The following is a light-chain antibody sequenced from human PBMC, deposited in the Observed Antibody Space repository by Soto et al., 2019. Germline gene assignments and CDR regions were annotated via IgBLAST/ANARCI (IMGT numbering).Light chain of an antibody. V-gene: IGKV3-11*01. CDR1: QSVSSY. J-gene: IGKJ5*01. CDR3: QQRSNWPPIT. Sequence: EIVLTQFPATPSLSPGERATLSFRASQSVSSYLAWYQQKPGQAPRLLIFDASNRATGIPARFSGSGSGTDFTLTISSLEPEDFAVYYCQQRSNWPPITFGQGTRLEIK. CDR2: DAS.